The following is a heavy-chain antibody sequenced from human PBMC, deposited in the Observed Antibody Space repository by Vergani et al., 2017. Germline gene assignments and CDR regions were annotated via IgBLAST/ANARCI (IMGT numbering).Heavy chain of an antibody. J-gene: IGHJ6*03. Sequence: QVQLQQWGGGLLKPSETLSLTCVVNGGSFTSYHWTWIRQSPGEGLEWVGDIDHTGRPDYNPSVKSRLTRSVDKTRNQFSLTLISVTATDTAIYFCARVNTETNGHLYYYYYMDVWGQGTAVTVS. CDR3: ARVNTETNGHLYYYYYMDV. CDR2: IDHTGRP. V-gene: IGHV4-34*01. CDR1: GGSFTSYH. D-gene: IGHD4-11*01.